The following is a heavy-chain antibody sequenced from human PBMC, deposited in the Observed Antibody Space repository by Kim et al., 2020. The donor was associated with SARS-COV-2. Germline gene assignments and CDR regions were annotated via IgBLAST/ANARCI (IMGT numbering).Heavy chain of an antibody. CDR2: ISYDGSNK. J-gene: IGHJ4*02. CDR3: AKSFSGSYFGYDY. CDR1: GFTFNTYG. V-gene: IGHV3-30*18. Sequence: GGSLRLSCAASGFTFNTYGMHWVRQAPGKGLEWVEVISYDGSNKYYADSVKGRFTISRDNSKNTLYLQMNSLRIEDTAVYYCAKSFSGSYFGYDYWGQGTLVTVSS. D-gene: IGHD1-26*01.